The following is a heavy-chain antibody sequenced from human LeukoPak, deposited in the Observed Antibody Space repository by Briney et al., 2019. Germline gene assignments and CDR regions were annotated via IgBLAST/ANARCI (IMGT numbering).Heavy chain of an antibody. Sequence: PSETLSLTCTVSDGSISSYYWSWVRQPAGKGLEWIGRIYSSGSTNYNPSLKSRVAMSADTSKSQFSLRLTSVTAADTAVYFCARGPSAVAGTDWYFDLWGRGTLVTVSS. J-gene: IGHJ2*01. V-gene: IGHV4-4*07. CDR1: DGSISSYY. D-gene: IGHD6-19*01. CDR2: IYSSGST. CDR3: ARGPSAVAGTDWYFDL.